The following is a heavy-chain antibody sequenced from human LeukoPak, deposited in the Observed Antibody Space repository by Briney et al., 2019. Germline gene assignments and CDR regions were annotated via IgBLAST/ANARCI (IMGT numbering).Heavy chain of an antibody. J-gene: IGHJ5*02. CDR2: INSDGSST. Sequence: GGSLRLSCAASGFTFSSYWMHWVRQAPGKGLVWVSRINSDGSSTSYADSVKGRFTISRDNAKNTLYLQMNSLRAEDTAVYYCAREGAARQGWFDPWGQGTLVTVSS. V-gene: IGHV3-74*01. D-gene: IGHD6-6*01. CDR3: AREGAARQGWFDP. CDR1: GFTFSSYW.